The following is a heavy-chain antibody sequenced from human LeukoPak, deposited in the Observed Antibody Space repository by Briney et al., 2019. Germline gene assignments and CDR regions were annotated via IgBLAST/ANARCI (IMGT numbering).Heavy chain of an antibody. CDR3: ARDEPPTWGLRY. V-gene: IGHV4-30-4*01. D-gene: IGHD1-26*01. Sequence: SETLSLTCTVSGGSISSGDYYWSWIRQPPGKGLEWIGYIYYSGSTYYNPSLKSRVTISVDTSKNQFPLKLSSVTAADTAVYYCARDEPPTWGLRYWGQGTLVTVSS. CDR2: IYYSGST. J-gene: IGHJ4*02. CDR1: GGSISSGDYY.